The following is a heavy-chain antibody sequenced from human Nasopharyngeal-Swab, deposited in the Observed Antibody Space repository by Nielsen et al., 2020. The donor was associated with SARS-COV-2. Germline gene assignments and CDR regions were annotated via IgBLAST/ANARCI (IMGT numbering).Heavy chain of an antibody. V-gene: IGHV4-30-4*08. CDR3: ARVFEAAAGLDY. Sequence: SWVRQAPGKGLEWIGYIYYSGSTYYNPSLKSRVTISVDTSKNQFSLKLSSVTAADTAVYYCARVFEAAAGLDYWGQGTLVTVSS. D-gene: IGHD6-13*01. CDR2: IYYSGST. J-gene: IGHJ4*02.